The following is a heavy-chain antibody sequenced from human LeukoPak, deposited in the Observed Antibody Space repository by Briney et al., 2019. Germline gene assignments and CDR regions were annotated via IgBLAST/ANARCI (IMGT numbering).Heavy chain of an antibody. D-gene: IGHD3-22*01. CDR3: ARGYYDSSGYSRFDY. V-gene: IGHV4-31*03. Sequence: SQTLSLTCTVSGGSISSGGYYWSWTRQHPGKGLEWIGYIYYSGSTYYNPSLKSRVTISVDTSKNQFSLRLSSVTAADTAVYYCARGYYDSSGYSRFDYWGQGTLVTVSS. J-gene: IGHJ4*02. CDR1: GGSISSGGYY. CDR2: IYYSGST.